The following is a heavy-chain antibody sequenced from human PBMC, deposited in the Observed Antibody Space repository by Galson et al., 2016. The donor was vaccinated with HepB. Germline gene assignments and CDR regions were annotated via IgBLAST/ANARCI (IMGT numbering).Heavy chain of an antibody. Sequence: SLRLSCAASGFTFSNYNMNWVRQAPGKGLEWVSSISSYSSYIYFADSLKGRFTISRDNAKNSLYLHMNNLRAEDTAVYFCTREGSIYDGDSHHYYYGMDVWGQGTTVTVSS. CDR2: ISSYSSYI. V-gene: IGHV3-21*01. CDR1: GFTFSNYN. J-gene: IGHJ6*02. CDR3: TREGSIYDGDSHHYYYGMDV. D-gene: IGHD4-17*01.